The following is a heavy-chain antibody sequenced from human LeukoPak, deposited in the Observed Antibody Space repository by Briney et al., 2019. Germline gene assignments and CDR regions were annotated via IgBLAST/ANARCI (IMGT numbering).Heavy chain of an antibody. Sequence: PGGSLRLSCAASGFTFSTYAMSWVRQAPGKGLEWVSVISGSGGSTYYAESVKGRFTISRDNSKNTLYLQMKSLRDDDTAVYYCAKDRDILQYSSGWYNFDYWGQGTLVTVSS. V-gene: IGHV3-23*01. J-gene: IGHJ4*02. D-gene: IGHD6-19*01. CDR1: GFTFSTYA. CDR3: AKDRDILQYSSGWYNFDY. CDR2: ISGSGGST.